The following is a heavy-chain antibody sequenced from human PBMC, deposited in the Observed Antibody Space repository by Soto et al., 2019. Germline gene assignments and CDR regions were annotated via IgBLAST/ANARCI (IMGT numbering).Heavy chain of an antibody. CDR1: GGTFSSYA. V-gene: IGHV1-69*13. D-gene: IGHD3-3*01. J-gene: IGHJ4*02. CDR2: IIPIFGTA. Sequence: VASVKVSCKASGGTFSSYAISWVRQAPGQGLEWMGGIIPIFGTANYAQKFQDRVTITADESTSTAYMELSSLRSEDTAVYYCAGTVHYDFWSGYPTYYFDYWGQGTLVTVSS. CDR3: AGTVHYDFWSGYPTYYFDY.